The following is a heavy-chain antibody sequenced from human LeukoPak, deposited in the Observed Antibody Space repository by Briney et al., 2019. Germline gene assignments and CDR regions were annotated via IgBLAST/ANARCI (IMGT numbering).Heavy chain of an antibody. CDR1: GFTFSSYG. J-gene: IGHJ1*01. Sequence: PGRSLRLSCAASGFTFSSYGMHWVRQAPGKGLVWVSRIKGDGSTNYADSVKGRFTISRDNAKNTVSLQMNSLRAEDTGVYYCARAPSEIGGYYPEYFRHWGQGTLVTVSS. CDR2: IKGDGST. D-gene: IGHD3-22*01. V-gene: IGHV3-74*01. CDR3: ARAPSEIGGYYPEYFRH.